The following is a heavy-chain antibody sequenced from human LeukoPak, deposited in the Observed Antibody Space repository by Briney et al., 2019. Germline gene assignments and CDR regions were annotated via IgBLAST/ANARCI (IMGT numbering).Heavy chain of an antibody. Sequence: GGSLRLSCAASGFTFSDYPIHWVRQAPGKGLEYISGISSDGVITYYANSVKGRFTISRDNSKNTLYLQMNSLRAEDTAIYYCGTDWRRWFFGLWGQGTLVTVSS. CDR3: GTDWRRWFFGL. CDR1: GFTFSDYP. D-gene: IGHD2-15*01. CDR2: ISSDGVIT. V-gene: IGHV3-64*01. J-gene: IGHJ4*02.